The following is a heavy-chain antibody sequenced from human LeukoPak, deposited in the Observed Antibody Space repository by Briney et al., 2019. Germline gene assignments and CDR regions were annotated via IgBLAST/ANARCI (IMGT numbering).Heavy chain of an antibody. J-gene: IGHJ4*02. Sequence: PGGSLRLSCAASGFTVSSNYMSWVRQAPGKGLEWVSVIYSGGSTYYADSVKGRFTISRGNSKNTLYLQMNSLRAEDTAVYYCARALLTGYFRRLDYFDYWGQGTLVTVSS. CDR3: ARALLTGYFRRLDYFDY. V-gene: IGHV3-66*01. D-gene: IGHD3-9*01. CDR1: GFTVSSNY. CDR2: IYSGGST.